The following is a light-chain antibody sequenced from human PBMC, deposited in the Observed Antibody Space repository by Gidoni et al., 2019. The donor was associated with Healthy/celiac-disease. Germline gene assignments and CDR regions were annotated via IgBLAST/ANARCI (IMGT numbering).Light chain of an antibody. CDR2: YAS. CDR3: PQRSNWPLT. J-gene: IGKJ4*01. V-gene: IGKV3-11*01. CDR1: QSVSSY. Sequence: EIVLTQSPATRSLSPGERATLSCRARQSVSSYLAWYQPQPGPAPRLLIYYASTRATGIPARFSGSGSGTDFTLTISSLAPYDFAVYYCPQRSNWPLTFGGGTKVEI.